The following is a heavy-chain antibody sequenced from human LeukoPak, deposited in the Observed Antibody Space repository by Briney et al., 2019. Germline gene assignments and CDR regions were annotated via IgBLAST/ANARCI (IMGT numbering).Heavy chain of an antibody. V-gene: IGHV3-30*03. J-gene: IGHJ4*02. D-gene: IGHD6-13*01. CDR3: VRGTSIAARQTDF. Sequence: PGRSLRLSCAASGFTFSSYGMHWVRQAPGKGLEWVAVISYDGSNKYDADSVKGRFTISRDNSKNTLYLQMNSLRAEDTAVYYCVRGTSIAARQTDFWGQGTLVTVSS. CDR2: ISYDGSNK. CDR1: GFTFSSYG.